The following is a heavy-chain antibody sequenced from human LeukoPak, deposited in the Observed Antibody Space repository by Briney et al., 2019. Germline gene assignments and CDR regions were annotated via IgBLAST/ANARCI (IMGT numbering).Heavy chain of an antibody. CDR1: GFTFDDYA. CDR2: ISGSGGST. CDR3: AKGSRIIVGSTGIDY. Sequence: GRSLRLSCAASGFTFDDYAMHWVRQAPGKGLEWVSGISGSGGSTYSADSVKGRFTISRDNSKNTLYLQMNSLRAEDTAIYYCAKGSRIIVGSTGIDYWGQGTLVTVSS. D-gene: IGHD1-26*01. V-gene: IGHV3-23*01. J-gene: IGHJ4*02.